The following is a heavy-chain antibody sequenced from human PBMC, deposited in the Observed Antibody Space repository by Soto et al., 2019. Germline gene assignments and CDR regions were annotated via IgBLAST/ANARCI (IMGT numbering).Heavy chain of an antibody. CDR2: ISYDGSNK. D-gene: IGHD3-3*01. J-gene: IGHJ5*02. CDR1: GFTFSSYG. Sequence: QVQLVESGGGVVQPGRSLRLSCAASGFTFSSYGMHWVRQAPCKGLEWVAAISYDGSNKYYADNVKGRFTISRDNPKNTLYLQMNSLRDEDTAVYYCAKSLFSTIFGVVITSDNWFDPWGQGTLVTVSS. V-gene: IGHV3-30*18. CDR3: AKSLFSTIFGVVITSDNWFDP.